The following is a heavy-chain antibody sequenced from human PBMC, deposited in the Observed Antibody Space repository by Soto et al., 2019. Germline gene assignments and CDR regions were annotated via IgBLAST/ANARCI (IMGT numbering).Heavy chain of an antibody. D-gene: IGHD5-18*01. J-gene: IGHJ4*02. V-gene: IGHV3-9*01. CDR1: GFTFDDYA. Sequence: LRLSCAASGFTFDDYAMHWVRQTPGKGLEWVSGINWNRGSIGYADSVKGRFTISKDIANNSLYLQMNSLRAEDTALYYCAKALSGYSYGPFDYWGQGTLVTVSS. CDR2: INWNRGSI. CDR3: AKALSGYSYGPFDY.